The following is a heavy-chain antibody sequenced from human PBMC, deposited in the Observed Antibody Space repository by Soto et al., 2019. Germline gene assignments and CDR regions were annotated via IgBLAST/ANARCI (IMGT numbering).Heavy chain of an antibody. J-gene: IGHJ5*02. V-gene: IGHV1-2*02. D-gene: IGHD3-10*01. CDR1: GYSFIDHY. CDR3: ARAPLIITHLTIIGEASPGVLDH. CDR2: INPNNGAT. Sequence: ASVKVSCKASGYSFIDHYLHWVRQAPGQGLEWMGWINPNNGATSFAQKFKYRVIMTRDTSISSIYMELSGLTSDDAAVYYCARAPLIITHLTIIGEASPGVLDHWGQGTLVTVSS.